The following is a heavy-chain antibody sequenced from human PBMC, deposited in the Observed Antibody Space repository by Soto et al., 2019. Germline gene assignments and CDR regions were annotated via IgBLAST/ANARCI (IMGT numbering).Heavy chain of an antibody. CDR3: ARSSTYGGKHFDYYYGMDV. Sequence: GGSLRLSCAVSGFTFSSYAMHWVRQAPGKGLEWVAVISYDGSNKYYADYVKGRFTISRDNSKNTLYLQMNSLRAEDTAVYYCARSSTYGGKHFDYYYGMDVWGQGTTVTVSS. J-gene: IGHJ6*02. V-gene: IGHV3-30-3*01. CDR1: GFTFSSYA. D-gene: IGHD2-15*01. CDR2: ISYDGSNK.